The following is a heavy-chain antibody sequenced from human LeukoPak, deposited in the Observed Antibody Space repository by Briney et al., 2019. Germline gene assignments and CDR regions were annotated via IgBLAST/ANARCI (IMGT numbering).Heavy chain of an antibody. D-gene: IGHD3-22*01. V-gene: IGHV3-23*01. J-gene: IGHJ4*02. Sequence: PGGSLRLSCAASGFTFSSYGMSWVRQAPGKGLEWVSANSGSGGSTYYADSVKGRFTISRDNSKNTLYLQMNSLRAEDTAVYYCAKGDDSSGYYVDYWGQGTLVTVSS. CDR1: GFTFSSYG. CDR2: NSGSGGST. CDR3: AKGDDSSGYYVDY.